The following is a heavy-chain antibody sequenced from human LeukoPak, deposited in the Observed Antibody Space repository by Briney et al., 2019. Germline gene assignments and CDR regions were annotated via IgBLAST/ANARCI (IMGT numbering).Heavy chain of an antibody. CDR1: GYSISSGYY. V-gene: IGHV4-38-2*02. D-gene: IGHD5-18*01. CDR3: ARDISLGGIQLLNY. CDR2: IYHSGST. Sequence: NPSETLSLTCTVSGYSISSGYYWGWSRQPPGKGLEWIGSIYHSGSTYYNPSLKSRVTISVDTSKNQFSLKLSSVTAADTAVYYCARDISLGGIQLLNYWGQGTLVTVSS. J-gene: IGHJ4*02.